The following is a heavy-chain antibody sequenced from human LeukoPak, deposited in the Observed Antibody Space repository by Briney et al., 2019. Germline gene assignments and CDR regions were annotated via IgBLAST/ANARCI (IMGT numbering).Heavy chain of an antibody. CDR2: IKQDGSEK. CDR1: GFTFSSHW. Sequence: GGSLRLSCAASGFTFSSHWMSWFRQAPGKGLEWVANIKQDGSEKYYVDSVKGRFTISRDNAKNSLYLQMNSLRAEDTAVYYCASPYCSGVSCYHFDYWGQGTLVTVSS. D-gene: IGHD2-15*01. V-gene: IGHV3-7*03. J-gene: IGHJ4*02. CDR3: ASPYCSGVSCYHFDY.